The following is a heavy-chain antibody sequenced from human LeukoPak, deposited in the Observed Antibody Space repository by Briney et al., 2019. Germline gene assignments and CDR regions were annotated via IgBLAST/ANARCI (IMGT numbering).Heavy chain of an antibody. D-gene: IGHD2-15*01. Sequence: SGPTLVKPTQTLTLTCTFSAISLSTSGVGVGWIRQPPGKALEWLALIYWNDDKRYSPSLKSRLTITKDISKNHVVLTMTNKDPVDTATYYYAHRPVVAVFDYWGQGTLVTVSS. V-gene: IGHV2-5*01. CDR3: AHRPVVAVFDY. CDR2: IYWNDDK. J-gene: IGHJ4*02. CDR1: AISLSTSGVG.